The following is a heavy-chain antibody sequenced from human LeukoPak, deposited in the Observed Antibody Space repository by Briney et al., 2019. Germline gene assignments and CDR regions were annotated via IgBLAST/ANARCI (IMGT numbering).Heavy chain of an antibody. Sequence: GASVKASCKASGYTFTSYGISWVRQAPGQGLEWMGWISGYNGKTNYAQKVQGRVTMTTDTSTSTAYMELRSLTSDDTAVYYCARPYRSSWFDSWGQGTLVTVSS. CDR3: ARPYRSSWFDS. V-gene: IGHV1-18*01. J-gene: IGHJ5*01. CDR1: GYTFTSYG. D-gene: IGHD6-13*01. CDR2: ISGYNGKT.